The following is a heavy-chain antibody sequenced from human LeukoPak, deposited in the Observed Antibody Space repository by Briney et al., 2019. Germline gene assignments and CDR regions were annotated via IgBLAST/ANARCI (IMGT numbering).Heavy chain of an antibody. V-gene: IGHV1-69*06. CDR2: IIPIFGTA. CDR3: ARTSRRVSSSWYFDY. D-gene: IGHD6-13*01. CDR1: GGTFSSYA. J-gene: IGHJ4*02. Sequence: SVKVSYKASGGTFSSYAISWVRQAPGQGLEWMGGIIPIFGTANYAQKFQGRVSITADKSTSTAYMELSSLRSEDTAVYYCARTSRRVSSSWYFDYWGQGTLVTVSS.